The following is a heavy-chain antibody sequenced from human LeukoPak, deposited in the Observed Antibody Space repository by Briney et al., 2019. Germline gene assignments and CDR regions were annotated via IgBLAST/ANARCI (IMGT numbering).Heavy chain of an antibody. D-gene: IGHD2-21*02. CDR3: ARGGGDSGDAFDI. J-gene: IGHJ3*02. CDR1: GFTVSSNY. V-gene: IGHV3-66*01. CDR2: IYSGGST. Sequence: PGGSLRLSCAASGFTVSSNYMSWVRQAPGKGLEWVSVIYSGGSTYYADSVKGRFTISGDNSKNTLYLQMNSLRAEDTAVYYCARGGGDSGDAFDIWGQGTMVTVSS.